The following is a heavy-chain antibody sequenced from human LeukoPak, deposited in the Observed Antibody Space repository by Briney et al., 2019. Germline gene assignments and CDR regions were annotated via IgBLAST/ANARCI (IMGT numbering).Heavy chain of an antibody. CDR3: ARDYPIAVAGIPDY. CDR2: LSGYNGNT. Sequence: ASVKVSCKASGYTFTSYGISWVRQAPGQGLEWMGWLSGYNGNTHYAQKLQGRVSMTPDTSTTTAYMELRSLRSDDTAVYYCARDYPIAVAGIPDYWGQGTLVTVSS. J-gene: IGHJ4*02. CDR1: GYTFTSYG. V-gene: IGHV1-18*04. D-gene: IGHD6-19*01.